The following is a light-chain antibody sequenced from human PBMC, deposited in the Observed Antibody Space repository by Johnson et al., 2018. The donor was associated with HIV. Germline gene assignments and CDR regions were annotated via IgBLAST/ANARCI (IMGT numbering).Light chain of an antibody. V-gene: IGLV1-51*01. CDR2: DNN. J-gene: IGLJ1*01. CDR3: GTWDNSLKAEV. CDR1: SSNIESDY. Sequence: QSVLTQPPSVSAAPGQKVDISCSGSSSNIESDYVSWYQQLPGTAPKLLIYDNNTRPSGIPDRFSAAKSGTSATLGITGLQTGDEADYYCGTWDNSLKAEVFGTGTKVTVL.